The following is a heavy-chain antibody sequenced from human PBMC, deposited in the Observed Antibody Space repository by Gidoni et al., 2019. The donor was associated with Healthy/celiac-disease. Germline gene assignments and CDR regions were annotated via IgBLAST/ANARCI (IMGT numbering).Heavy chain of an antibody. Sequence: QVQLVQSGAEVKKPGASVKVSCKASGYTFTRYYMHWVRQAPGQGLEWMGWINPNSGGTNYAQKFQGRVTMTRDTSISTAYMELSRLRSDDTAVYYCARELRFLEWLSPSNWFDPWGQGTLVTVSS. CDR1: GYTFTRYY. J-gene: IGHJ5*02. CDR2: INPNSGGT. D-gene: IGHD3-3*01. V-gene: IGHV1-2*02. CDR3: ARELRFLEWLSPSNWFDP.